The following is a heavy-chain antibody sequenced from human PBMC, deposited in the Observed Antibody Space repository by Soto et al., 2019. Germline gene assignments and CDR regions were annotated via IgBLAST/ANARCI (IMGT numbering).Heavy chain of an antibody. V-gene: IGHV1-18*04. CDR1: GYTFTTYG. Sequence: QVQLVQSGAEVKKPGASVKVSCKAFGYTFTTYGINWVRQAPGQGLEWMGWVSPYNGDTSYAQKVQGRVTMTTDTSTRTADLELRSLRSDDTAVYYCAREVGHMDVWGQGTTVTVSS. J-gene: IGHJ6*02. CDR3: AREVGHMDV. D-gene: IGHD2-2*01. CDR2: VSPYNGDT.